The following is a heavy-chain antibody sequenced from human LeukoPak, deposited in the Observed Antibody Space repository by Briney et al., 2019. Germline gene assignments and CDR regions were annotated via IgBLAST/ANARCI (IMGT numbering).Heavy chain of an antibody. J-gene: IGHJ4*02. D-gene: IGHD5-12*01. CDR2: IIPIFGTA. CDR3: ARDRGVRGGYDLVY. V-gene: IGHV1-69*05. CDR1: GGTFSSYA. Sequence: SVKVSCKASGGTFSSYAISWVRQAPGQGLEWMGGIIPIFGTANYAQKFQGRLTMTTDTSTSTAYMELRSLRSDDTVVYYCARDRGVRGGYDLVYWGQGTLVTVSS.